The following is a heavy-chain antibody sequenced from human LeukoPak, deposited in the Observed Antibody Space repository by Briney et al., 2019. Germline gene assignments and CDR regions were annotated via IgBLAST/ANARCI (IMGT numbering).Heavy chain of an antibody. J-gene: IGHJ5*02. CDR3: AKGQLYGGNSNWFDP. V-gene: IGHV3-9*01. D-gene: IGHD4-23*01. CDR2: ISGNSGSI. CDR1: GFTFDDYA. Sequence: TGGSLRLSCAASGFTFDDYAMHWVRQAPGRGLEWVSGISGNSGSIGYADSVKGRFTISRDNAKNALYLQMNSLRAEDTALYYCAKGQLYGGNSNWFDPWGQGTLVTPSS.